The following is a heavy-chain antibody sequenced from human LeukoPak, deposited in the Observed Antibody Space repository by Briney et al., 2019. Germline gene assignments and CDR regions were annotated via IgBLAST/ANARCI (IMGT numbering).Heavy chain of an antibody. J-gene: IGHJ5*02. D-gene: IGHD6-6*01. V-gene: IGHV1-46*01. CDR1: GYTFTSYY. CDR3: ARDGGGSGKRYSSPYNWFDP. Sequence: ASVKVSCKATGYTFTSYYMHWVRQAPGQGLEWMGIINPSGGSTSYAQKFQGRVTMTRDMSTSTVYMELSSLRSEDTAVYYCARDGGGSGKRYSSPYNWFDPWGQGTLVTVSS. CDR2: INPSGGST.